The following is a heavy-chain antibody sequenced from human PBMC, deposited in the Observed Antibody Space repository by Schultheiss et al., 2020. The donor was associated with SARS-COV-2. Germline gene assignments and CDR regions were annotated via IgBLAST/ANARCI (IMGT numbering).Heavy chain of an antibody. Sequence: LRLSCAVSGGSISSGGYSWSWIRQPPGEGLEWIGEINHSGSTNYNPSLKSRVTISVDTSKNQFSLKLSSVTAADTAVYYCARHLDLRSPKEFDYWGQGTLVTVSS. CDR3: ARHLDLRSPKEFDY. CDR1: GGSISSGGYS. J-gene: IGHJ4*02. CDR2: INHSGST. V-gene: IGHV4-30-2*01.